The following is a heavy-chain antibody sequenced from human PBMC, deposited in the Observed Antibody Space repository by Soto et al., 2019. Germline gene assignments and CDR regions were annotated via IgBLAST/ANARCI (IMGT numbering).Heavy chain of an antibody. V-gene: IGHV4-30-4*01. J-gene: IGHJ4*02. Sequence: QVQLQESGPGLVKPSQTVSLTCTISGGSVGSGDYYWSWIRQPPGNGLEWIGPIPSSGSTYYTPPFESRVTISLDAPKNQFSLTLMSVTAADTAVYDWARASLLEQLGYRGQGPQVSVSS. CDR1: GGSVGSGDYY. CDR2: IPSSGST. D-gene: IGHD6-13*01. CDR3: ARASLLEQLGY.